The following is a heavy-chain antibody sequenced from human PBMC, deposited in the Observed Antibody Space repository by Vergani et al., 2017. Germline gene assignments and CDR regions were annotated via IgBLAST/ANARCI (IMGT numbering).Heavy chain of an antibody. CDR1: GFNFGEYG. D-gene: IGHD4-23*01. CDR3: AVEIYDYGGSRDFDY. J-gene: IGHJ4*02. V-gene: IGHV3-49*04. Sequence: ESGGGLVQPGGSLRLSCQTSGFNFGEYGVSWVRQAPGKGLEWIGFIRSKTYGATTEYAASVRGRFTISRDDSKGIAYLQMSSLKKEDTAVYRCAVEIYDYGGSRDFDYWGQGTLVVVSS. CDR2: IRSKTYGATT.